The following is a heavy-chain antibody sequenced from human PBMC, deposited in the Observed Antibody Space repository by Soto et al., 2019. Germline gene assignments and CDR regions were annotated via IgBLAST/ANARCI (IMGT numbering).Heavy chain of an antibody. J-gene: IGHJ3*02. D-gene: IGHD6-13*01. CDR3: SSSSWGHDAFDI. CDR2: ISYDGSNK. Sequence: QAPGKGLEWVAVISYDGSNKYYADSVKGRFTISRDNSKNTLYLQMNSLRAEDTAVYYCSSSSWGHDAFDIWGQGTMVTVSS. V-gene: IGHV3-30*03.